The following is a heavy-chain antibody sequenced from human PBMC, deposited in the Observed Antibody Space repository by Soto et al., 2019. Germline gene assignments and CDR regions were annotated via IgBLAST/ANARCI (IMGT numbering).Heavy chain of an antibody. Sequence: EVQLLESGGGLVQPGGSLRLSCAASGFTFSSSAMSWVRQAPGKGLDWVSAISGNGDTTYYADSVKGRFTISRDISKNTLYPQMNSLRAEHTAVYYCAKIRGYDLGSTTFQHWGQGTLVTVSS. CDR1: GFTFSSSA. J-gene: IGHJ1*01. D-gene: IGHD5-12*01. CDR3: AKIRGYDLGSTTFQH. CDR2: ISGNGDTT. V-gene: IGHV3-23*01.